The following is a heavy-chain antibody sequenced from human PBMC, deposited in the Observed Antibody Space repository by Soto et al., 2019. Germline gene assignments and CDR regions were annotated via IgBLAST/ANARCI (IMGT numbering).Heavy chain of an antibody. V-gene: IGHV1-18*01. Sequence: QVQLVQSGVEVREPGASVKVSCKAVRYIFTNYGVSWVRQPPGQGLEWMGWITTYNGNTEYAQKFQGRVTMTTDASTSTAYMELGSLRSDDTAIYYCARALTGYGMDVWGQGTTVTVSS. J-gene: IGHJ6*02. CDR3: ARALTGYGMDV. CDR2: ITTYNGNT. CDR1: RYIFTNYG.